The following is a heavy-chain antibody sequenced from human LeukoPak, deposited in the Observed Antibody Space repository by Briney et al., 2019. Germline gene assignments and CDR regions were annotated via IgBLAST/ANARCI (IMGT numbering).Heavy chain of an antibody. V-gene: IGHV3-48*01. CDR1: GFTFSSYS. Sequence: PGGSLRLSCAASGFTFSSYSMNWVRQAPGKGLEWVSYISSSSSTIYYADSVKGRFTISRDNAKNSLYLQMNSLRAEDTAVYYCAKDRSGNSYGHFDYWGQGTLVTVSS. D-gene: IGHD3-10*01. CDR2: ISSSSSTI. CDR3: AKDRSGNSYGHFDY. J-gene: IGHJ4*02.